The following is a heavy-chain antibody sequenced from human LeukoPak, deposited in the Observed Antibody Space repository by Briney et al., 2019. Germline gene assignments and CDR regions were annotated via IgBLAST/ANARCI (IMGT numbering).Heavy chain of an antibody. Sequence: ASVEVSCKASGYTFTNYYMHWGRPAPGQGVGWMGIINPSGGSTVYAQKFQGRVTMTRDTSTSTVYMELSSLRSEDTAVYYCARDGGSWFDSWGQGTLVTVSS. V-gene: IGHV1-46*01. CDR2: INPSGGST. CDR3: ARDGGSWFDS. D-gene: IGHD4-23*01. J-gene: IGHJ5*01. CDR1: GYTFTNYY.